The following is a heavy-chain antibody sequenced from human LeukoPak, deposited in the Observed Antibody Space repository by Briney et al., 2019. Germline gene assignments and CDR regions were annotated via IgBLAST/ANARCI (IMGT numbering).Heavy chain of an antibody. CDR2: ISSSSSYI. V-gene: IGHV3-21*01. CDR3: ARVAPTRIVVVPAAIVFYGMDV. CDR1: GFTVSSNY. D-gene: IGHD2-2*02. J-gene: IGHJ6*02. Sequence: GGSLRLSCAASGFTVSSNYISWVRQAPGKGLEWVSSISSSSSYIYYADSVKGRFTISRDNAKNSLHLQMNSLRAEDTAVYYCARVAPTRIVVVPAAIVFYGMDVWGQGTTVTVSS.